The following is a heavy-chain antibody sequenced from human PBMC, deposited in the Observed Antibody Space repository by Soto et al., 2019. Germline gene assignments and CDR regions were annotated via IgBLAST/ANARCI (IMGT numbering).Heavy chain of an antibody. Sequence: ASVKVSCKASGYTFTGYYMHCVRQAPGQGLEWMGIINPSGGSTSYAQKFQGRVTMTRDTSTSTVYMELSSLRSEDTAVYYCAGGSTIFGVVPRDYYYGMDVWGQGTTVTVSS. V-gene: IGHV1-46*01. D-gene: IGHD3-3*01. J-gene: IGHJ6*02. CDR1: GYTFTGYY. CDR3: AGGSTIFGVVPRDYYYGMDV. CDR2: INPSGGST.